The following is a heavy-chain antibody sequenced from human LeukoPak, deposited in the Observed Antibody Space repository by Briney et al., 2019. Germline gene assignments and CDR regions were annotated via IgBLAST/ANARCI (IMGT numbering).Heavy chain of an antibody. CDR1: GYTFTSYG. CDR3: ARGGSCSSTSCYRYSY. Sequence: ASVKVSCEASGYTFTSYGISWVRQAPGQGLEWMGWISAYNGNTNYAQKLQGRVTMTTDTSTSTAYMELRSLRSDDTAVYYCARGGSCSSTSCYRYSYWGQGTLVTVSS. V-gene: IGHV1-18*01. J-gene: IGHJ4*02. D-gene: IGHD2-2*01. CDR2: ISAYNGNT.